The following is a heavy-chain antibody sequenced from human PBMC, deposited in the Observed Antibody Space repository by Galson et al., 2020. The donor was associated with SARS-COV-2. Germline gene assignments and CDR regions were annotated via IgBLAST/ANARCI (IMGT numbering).Heavy chain of an antibody. CDR1: GGSISSSNYY. V-gene: IGHV4-39*01. CDR2: IYYSGST. Sequence: ASETLSLTCIVSGGSISSSNYYWGWIRQPPGKGLEWIGSIYYSGSTYYNPSLKSRVIISVDTSNSQFSLKLSSVTAADTAVYYCARSDGSGTYYISFVYWGQGTLVTVSS. CDR3: ARSDGSGTYYISFVY. D-gene: IGHD3-10*01. J-gene: IGHJ4*02.